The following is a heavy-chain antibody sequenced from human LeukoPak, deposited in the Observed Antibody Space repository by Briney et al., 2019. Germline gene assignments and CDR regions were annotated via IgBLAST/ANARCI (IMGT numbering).Heavy chain of an antibody. Sequence: PGGSLRLSCAASGFTFSDYYMSWIPQAPGKGREWVSYISSSGSTIYYADSVKGRFTISRDNAKNSLYLQMNSLRAEDTAVYYCARVGEVAAAGTEVGYFDYWGQGTLVTVSS. CDR1: GFTFSDYY. J-gene: IGHJ4*02. CDR2: ISSSGSTI. V-gene: IGHV3-11*01. D-gene: IGHD6-13*01. CDR3: ARVGEVAAAGTEVGYFDY.